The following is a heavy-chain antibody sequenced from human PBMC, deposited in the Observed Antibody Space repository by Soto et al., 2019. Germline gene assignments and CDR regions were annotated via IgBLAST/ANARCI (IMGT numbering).Heavy chain of an antibody. D-gene: IGHD1-1*01. J-gene: IGHJ2*01. CDR1: GYTFTNYG. Sequence: QVQLVQSGAEVKEPGASVRVSCEASGYTFTNYGINWVRQAPGQRLEWMGWMDTDRDNTGYAQKFQGGLAMTRDTSIGPAYMELRRLTFEDTAVYYCTRRTIAYWYFDVWGRGTLVTVSS. CDR2: MDTDRDNT. V-gene: IGHV1-8*01. CDR3: TRRTIAYWYFDV.